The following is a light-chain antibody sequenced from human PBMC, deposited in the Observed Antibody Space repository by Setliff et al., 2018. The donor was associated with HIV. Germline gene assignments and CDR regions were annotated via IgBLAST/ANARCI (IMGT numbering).Light chain of an antibody. J-gene: IGLJ1*01. V-gene: IGLV2-14*01. CDR2: DVS. Sequence: QSGLTQPASVSGSPGQSITISCTGTSSDVGGYNYVSWYQQHPGKAPKVMIYDVSERPSGVSNRFSGSKSGNTASLTISGLQAEDEADYYCSSYTSTKTYVFGTGTKVTVL. CDR3: SSYTSTKTYV. CDR1: SSDVGGYNY.